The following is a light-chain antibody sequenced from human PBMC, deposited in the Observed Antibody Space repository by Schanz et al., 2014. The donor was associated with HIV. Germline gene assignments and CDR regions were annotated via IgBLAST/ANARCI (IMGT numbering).Light chain of an antibody. Sequence: DIVLTQSPGTLSLSPGERATLSCRASQSVNSYLAWYQQKPGRAPRLLIYGASSRANGIPARFSGAGSGTDFTLTISRLEPEDFATYYCQQYYSFPWTFGHGTKVAIK. J-gene: IGKJ1*01. V-gene: IGKV3-20*01. CDR2: GAS. CDR3: QQYYSFPWT. CDR1: QSVNSY.